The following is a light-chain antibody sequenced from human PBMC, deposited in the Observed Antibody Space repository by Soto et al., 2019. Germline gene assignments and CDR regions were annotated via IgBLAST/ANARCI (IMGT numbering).Light chain of an antibody. Sequence: SYELTQASSVSVSPGQTARITCSGDVLADKYSRWFQQKPGQAPVLIIYKDSQRPSGIPERFSGSSSGTTVTLTISGAQVEDEADYYCYSAADNHLVFGGGTKVTVL. CDR1: VLADKY. CDR3: YSAADNHLV. V-gene: IGLV3-27*01. J-gene: IGLJ3*02. CDR2: KDS.